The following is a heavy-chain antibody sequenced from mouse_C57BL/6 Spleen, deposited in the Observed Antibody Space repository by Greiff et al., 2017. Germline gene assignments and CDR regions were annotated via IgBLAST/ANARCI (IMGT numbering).Heavy chain of an antibody. CDR3: ARYDYGSSYDY. CDR2: IDPSDSYT. Sequence: VQLQQPGAELVKPGASVKLSCKASGYTFTSYWMQWVKQRPGQGLEWIGEIDPSDSYTNYNQKFKGKATLTVDTSSSTAYMQLSSLTSEDSAVYYCARYDYGSSYDYWGQGTTLTVSS. J-gene: IGHJ2*01. D-gene: IGHD1-1*01. CDR1: GYTFTSYW. V-gene: IGHV1-50*01.